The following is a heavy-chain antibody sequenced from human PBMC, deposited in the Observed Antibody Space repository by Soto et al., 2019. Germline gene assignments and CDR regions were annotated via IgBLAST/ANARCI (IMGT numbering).Heavy chain of an antibody. CDR3: AGIVMTTWVFDY. D-gene: IGHD4-4*01. J-gene: IGHJ4*02. CDR2: IYPNGNT. V-gene: IGHV4-4*07. Sequence: ASETLSLTCTVSRGYVNTFHWSWVRQPAGKGLEWIGRIYPNGNTDYSPSLKSRVTMSVDTSKNQFSLKLSSVTAADTAVYYCAGIVMTTWVFDYWGQGTLVTVSS. CDR1: RGYVNTFH.